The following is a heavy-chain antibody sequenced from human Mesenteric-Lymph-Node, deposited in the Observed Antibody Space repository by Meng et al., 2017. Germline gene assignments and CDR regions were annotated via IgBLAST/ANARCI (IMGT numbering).Heavy chain of an antibody. J-gene: IGHJ4*01. CDR3: AGNLFGDYAY. CDR2: TNSDGSIT. V-gene: IGHV3-74*01. D-gene: IGHD3-10*01. Sequence: ESPKIPCAASGFTLSSYWMHWVRQAPGKGLVWVSGTNSDGSITGYADSVKGRFTIFRDNGKNTMYLQMNSLRAEDTGVYYCAGNLFGDYAYWGQGTLVTVSS. CDR1: GFTLSSYW.